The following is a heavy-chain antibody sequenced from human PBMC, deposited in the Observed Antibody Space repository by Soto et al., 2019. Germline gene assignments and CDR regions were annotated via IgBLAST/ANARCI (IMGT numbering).Heavy chain of an antibody. J-gene: IGHJ6*02. CDR3: TTGCSRGSSGYYYYYGMAV. CDR1: GFTFSNAW. CDR2: IKSKTDGGTT. Sequence: GSLRLSCAASGFTFSNAWMSWVRQAPGKGLEWVGRIKSKTDGGTTDYAAPVKGRFTISRDDSKNTLYLQMNSLKTEDTAVYYCTTGCSRGSSGYYYYYGMAVWGQGTKVTVSS. V-gene: IGHV3-15*01. D-gene: IGHD2-15*01.